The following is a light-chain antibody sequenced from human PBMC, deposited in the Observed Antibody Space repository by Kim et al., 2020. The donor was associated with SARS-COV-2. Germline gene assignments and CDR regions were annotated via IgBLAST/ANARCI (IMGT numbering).Light chain of an antibody. V-gene: IGKV3-20*01. Sequence: EIVLTQSPGTLSLSPGERATLSCRASQSVGNNYLAWFQQKHGQTPRLLIHSASSRATGIPDRFSGSGSGTDFTLTISRLEPEDFAVYYCQQHAYSPLTFGGGTKVDIK. CDR1: QSVGNNY. CDR3: QQHAYSPLT. J-gene: IGKJ4*01. CDR2: SAS.